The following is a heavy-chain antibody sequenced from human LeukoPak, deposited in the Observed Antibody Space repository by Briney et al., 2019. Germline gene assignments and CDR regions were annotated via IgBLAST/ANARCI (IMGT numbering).Heavy chain of an antibody. D-gene: IGHD3-22*01. CDR2: ISAGGGDT. CDR1: GFTFRYYA. Sequence: PGGSLRLSCAASGFTFRYYAISWVRQAPGKGLEWVSAISAGGGDTYYADSVKGRFTISRDNSKNTLYLQMNSLRVEDTAIYYCAKSDYYESSGHPSSFDYWGQGTLVTVSS. J-gene: IGHJ4*02. CDR3: AKSDYYESSGHPSSFDY. V-gene: IGHV3-23*01.